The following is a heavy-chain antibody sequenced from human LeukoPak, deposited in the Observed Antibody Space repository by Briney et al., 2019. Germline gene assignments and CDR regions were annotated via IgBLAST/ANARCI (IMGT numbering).Heavy chain of an antibody. CDR2: IYYSGST. CDR3: VRIAGGGWFDP. V-gene: IGHV4-39*01. CDR1: GDSIGSSSHY. Sequence: PSETLSLTCSVSGDSIGSSSHYWGWIRQPPGKGLEWIADIYYSGSTHYNMALRSRVTMSVDTSRNQFSLKLSSVTAADTAMHYCVRIAGGGWFDPWGQGTLVTVSS. D-gene: IGHD6-13*01. J-gene: IGHJ5*02.